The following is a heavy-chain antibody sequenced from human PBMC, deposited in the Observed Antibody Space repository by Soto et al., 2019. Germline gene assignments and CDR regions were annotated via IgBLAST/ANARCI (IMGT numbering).Heavy chain of an antibody. CDR3: VRDDGFDYSHPTLEH. CDR1: GFSFRNYE. CDR2: ITAGGDGT. Sequence: GGSLRLSCAASGFSFRNYELNWVSQAPWKGLEWVAFITAGGDGTYYAGSVRGRFTVSRDNVKNSLHLEMHSLRVEDTAVYYCVRDDGFDYSHPTLEHWG. J-gene: IGHJ1*01. D-gene: IGHD1-26*01. V-gene: IGHV3-48*03.